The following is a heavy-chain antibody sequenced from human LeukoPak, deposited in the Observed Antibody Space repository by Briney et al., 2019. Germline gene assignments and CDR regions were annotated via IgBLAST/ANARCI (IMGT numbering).Heavy chain of an antibody. CDR2: INPNSGGT. J-gene: IGHJ4*02. Sequence: ASVKVSCKASGYTLTGYYMHWVRQAPGQGLEWMGWINPNSGGTNSAQKFQGRVTMTTDTSTSTAYMELRSLRSDDTAVYYCARASKAYYYDSSGYKQVDYWGQGTLVTVSS. CDR3: ARASKAYYYDSSGYKQVDY. V-gene: IGHV1-2*02. CDR1: GYTLTGYY. D-gene: IGHD3-22*01.